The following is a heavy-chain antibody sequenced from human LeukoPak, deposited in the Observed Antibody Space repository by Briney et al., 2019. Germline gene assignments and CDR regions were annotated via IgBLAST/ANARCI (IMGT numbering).Heavy chain of an antibody. CDR2: IKSKTDGGTT. J-gene: IGHJ6*02. Sequence: GGSLRLSCAASGFTFSSYAMSWVRQAPGKGLEWVGRIKSKTDGGTTDYAAPVKGRFTISRDDSKNTLYLQMNSPKTEDTAVYYCTTGVPYCGGDCYPYYYYGMDVWGQGTTVTVSS. V-gene: IGHV3-15*01. D-gene: IGHD2-21*02. CDR1: GFTFSSYA. CDR3: TTGVPYCGGDCYPYYYYGMDV.